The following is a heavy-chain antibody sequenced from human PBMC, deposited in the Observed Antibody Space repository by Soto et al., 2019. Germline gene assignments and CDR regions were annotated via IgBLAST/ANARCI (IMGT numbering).Heavy chain of an antibody. CDR2: IKQDGSEK. V-gene: IGHV3-7*03. D-gene: IGHD1-1*01. J-gene: IGHJ5*02. Sequence: EVQLVESGGGLVQPGGSLRLSCAASGFTFSSYWMSWVRQAPGKGLEWVANIKQDGSEKYYVDSVKGRFTISRDNAKNSLYLQMNSLRAEDTAVYYCARDPTGTNLGGWFDPWGQGTLVTVSS. CDR3: ARDPTGTNLGGWFDP. CDR1: GFTFSSYW.